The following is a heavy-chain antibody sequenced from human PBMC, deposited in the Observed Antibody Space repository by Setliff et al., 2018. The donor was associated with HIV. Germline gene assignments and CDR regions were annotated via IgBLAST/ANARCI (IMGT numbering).Heavy chain of an antibody. D-gene: IGHD1-1*01. CDR2: INTGNGNT. V-gene: IGHV1-3*04. CDR3: ARDIGITTTGKGWFEP. J-gene: IGHJ5*02. Sequence: GASVKVSCKASGYTFTSYAMHWVRQAPGQRPEWMGWINTGNGNTKYSQGFQDRVTITRDTSASTAYMELTSLTSDDTAVYYCARDIGITTTGKGWFEPWGQGTQVTVS. CDR1: GYTFTSYA.